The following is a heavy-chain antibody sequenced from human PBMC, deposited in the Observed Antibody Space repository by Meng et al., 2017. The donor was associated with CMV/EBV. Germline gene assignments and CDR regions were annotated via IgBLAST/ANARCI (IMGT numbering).Heavy chain of an antibody. CDR1: GFTFSSYA. Sequence: GGSLRLSCAASGFTFSSYAMHWVRQAPGKGLEWVAVISYDGSNKYYADSVKGRFTISRDNSKNTLYLQMNSLRAEDTAVYYCARSGVVVRDAFDIWGQGTMVTVSS. V-gene: IGHV3-30-3*01. J-gene: IGHJ3*02. CDR2: ISYDGSNK. CDR3: ARSGVVVRDAFDI. D-gene: IGHD2-21*01.